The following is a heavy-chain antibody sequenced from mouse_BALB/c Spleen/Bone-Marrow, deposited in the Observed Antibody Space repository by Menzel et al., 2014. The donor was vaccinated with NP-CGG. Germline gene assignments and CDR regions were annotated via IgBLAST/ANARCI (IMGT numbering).Heavy chain of an antibody. V-gene: IGHV1S81*02. CDR2: INPSNGGT. D-gene: IGHD2-14*01. J-gene: IGHJ4*01. CDR1: GYTFTSYY. Sequence: VQLQESGAELVKPGASVKLSCKASGYTFTSYYMYWVKQRPGQGLEWIGEINPSNGGTNFNEKFKSKATLTVDKSSSTAYMQLSRLTSEDSAVYYCTRREYYRYDRAMDYWGQGTSVTVSS. CDR3: TRREYYRYDRAMDY.